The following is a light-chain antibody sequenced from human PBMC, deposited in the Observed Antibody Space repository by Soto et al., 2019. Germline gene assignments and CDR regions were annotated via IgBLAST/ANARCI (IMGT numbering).Light chain of an antibody. CDR1: SSDVGGYNY. V-gene: IGLV2-14*01. Sequence: QSALTQPASESGSPGQSITISCTGTSSDVGGYNYVSWYQQHPGIAPKLLIYGVTNRPSGVSPRFSGSKSGNTASLTISGLQAEDEADYHCSSYTSASTLLYLFGTGTSSPS. CDR3: SSYTSASTLLYL. CDR2: GVT. J-gene: IGLJ1*01.